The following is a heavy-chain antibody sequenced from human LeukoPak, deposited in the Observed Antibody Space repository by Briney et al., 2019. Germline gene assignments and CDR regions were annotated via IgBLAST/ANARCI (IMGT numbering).Heavy chain of an antibody. D-gene: IGHD3-9*01. V-gene: IGHV4-39*01. Sequence: PSETLSLTCTVSGGSISSGDYYWSWIRQPPGKGLEWIGSIYYSGSTYYNPSLKSRVTISVDTSKNQFSLKLSSVTAADTAVYYCVGYFDWLLYPYYFDYWGQGTLVTVSS. CDR2: IYYSGST. J-gene: IGHJ4*02. CDR1: GGSISSGDYY. CDR3: VGYFDWLLYPYYFDY.